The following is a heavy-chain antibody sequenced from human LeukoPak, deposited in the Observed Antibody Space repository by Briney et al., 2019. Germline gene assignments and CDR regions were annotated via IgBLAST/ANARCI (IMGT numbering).Heavy chain of an antibody. Sequence: GGSLRLSCAASGVTFSSYWMSWVRQAPGKGLEWVANIKEDGSEKYYVDSVKGRFTISRDNAKNSLYLQMNSLRAEDTAVYYCARGRFNYDSSGYSSFHHWGQGTLVTVSS. CDR2: IKEDGSEK. CDR3: ARGRFNYDSSGYSSFHH. V-gene: IGHV3-7*01. J-gene: IGHJ4*02. CDR1: GVTFSSYW. D-gene: IGHD3-22*01.